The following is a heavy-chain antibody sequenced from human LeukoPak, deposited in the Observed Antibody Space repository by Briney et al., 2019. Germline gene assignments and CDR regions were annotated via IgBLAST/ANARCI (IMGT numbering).Heavy chain of an antibody. CDR1: GYTFTSYG. CDR2: ISAYNGDT. D-gene: IGHD3-22*01. Sequence: ASVKVSCKASGYTFTSYGISWVRQAPGQGLEWLGYISAYNGDTRYAQRLQGRVTMTTDTSTSTAYMELSRLRSDDTAVYYCARDSGAYYDSSGYTFVGYWGQGTLVTVSS. V-gene: IGHV1-18*01. CDR3: ARDSGAYYDSSGYTFVGY. J-gene: IGHJ4*02.